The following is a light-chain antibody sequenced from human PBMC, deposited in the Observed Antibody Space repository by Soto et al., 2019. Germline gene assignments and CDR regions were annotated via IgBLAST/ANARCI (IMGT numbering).Light chain of an antibody. CDR1: QSISTW. V-gene: IGKV1-5*01. CDR2: DAS. CDR3: QQYDSSPWG. J-gene: IGKJ1*01. Sequence: DIRMTQSPSTLSASVGDRVTLTCRASQSISTWLAWYQQKPGKVPKLLIYDASSLESGVPSRFSGTGSGTEFTLTISSLQPDDFATYYCQQYDSSPWGFGQGTKVDIK.